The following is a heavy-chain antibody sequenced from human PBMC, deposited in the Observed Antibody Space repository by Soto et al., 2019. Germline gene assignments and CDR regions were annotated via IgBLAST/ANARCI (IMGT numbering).Heavy chain of an antibody. Sequence: SETLSLTCTVSGGSISSYYWSWIRQPPGKGLEWIGYIYYSGSTNYNPSLKSRVTISVDTSKNQFSLKLSSVTAADTAVYYCARGRGYSYGYLSWVDPWGKGTLVT. CDR2: IYYSGST. J-gene: IGHJ5*02. D-gene: IGHD5-18*01. CDR1: GGSISSYY. CDR3: ARGRGYSYGYLSWVDP. V-gene: IGHV4-59*01.